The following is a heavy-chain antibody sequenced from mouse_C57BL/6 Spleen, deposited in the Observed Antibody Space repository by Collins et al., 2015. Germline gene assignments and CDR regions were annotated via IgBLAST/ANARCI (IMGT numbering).Heavy chain of an antibody. J-gene: IGHJ2*01. Sequence: CTASGFNIKDDYMHWVNQRPEQGLEWIGWLDPENGDTEYASKFQGKATITADTSSNTAYLQLSSLTSEDTAVYYCTSHYYWGQGSTLTVSS. CDR3: TSHYY. CDR1: GFNIKDDY. V-gene: IGHV14-4*01. CDR2: LDPENGDT.